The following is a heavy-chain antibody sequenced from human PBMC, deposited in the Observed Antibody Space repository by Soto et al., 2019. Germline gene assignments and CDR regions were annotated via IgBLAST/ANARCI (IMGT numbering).Heavy chain of an antibody. D-gene: IGHD4-17*01. V-gene: IGHV3-21*01. J-gene: IGHJ4*02. Sequence: EVRLVESGGGLVKPGGSLRLSCEASGFSFSSYRMNWVRQAPGKGLEWVSSISSSSRHNYTAASVKGRFTISRDNARNSVSLQMISLRAEDMGVYYCARESRHDYGDYYSFVYWGQGNVVIVSS. CDR3: ARESRHDYGDYYSFVY. CDR1: GFSFSSYR. CDR2: ISSSSRHN.